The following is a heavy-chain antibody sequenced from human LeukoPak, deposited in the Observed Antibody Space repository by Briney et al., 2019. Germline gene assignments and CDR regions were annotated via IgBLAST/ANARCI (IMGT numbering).Heavy chain of an antibody. CDR2: ISDSGGST. J-gene: IGHJ4*02. CDR3: ATQNFDY. CDR1: GFTLSSYA. V-gene: IGHV3-23*01. Sequence: PGGSLRLSCAASGFTLSSYAMSWVRQAPGQGLEWVSTISDSGGSTYYADSVKGRFTRSRDNSKSTLSLQMNSLRADDTAVYYCATQNFDYWGQGTLVTVSS.